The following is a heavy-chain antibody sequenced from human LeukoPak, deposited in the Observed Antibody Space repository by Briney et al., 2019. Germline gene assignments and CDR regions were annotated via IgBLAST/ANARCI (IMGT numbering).Heavy chain of an antibody. V-gene: IGHV4-59*08. J-gene: IGHJ4*02. CDR3: ARHASRYYFDY. Sequence: PSETLSLTCTVSGGSISSYYWSWIRQPPGKGLEWIGYIYYSGSTNYYPSLKSRVTISVDTSKNQFSLKLSSVTAADTAVYYCARHASRYYFDYWGQGTLVTVSS. CDR1: GGSISSYY. D-gene: IGHD3-16*01. CDR2: IYYSGST.